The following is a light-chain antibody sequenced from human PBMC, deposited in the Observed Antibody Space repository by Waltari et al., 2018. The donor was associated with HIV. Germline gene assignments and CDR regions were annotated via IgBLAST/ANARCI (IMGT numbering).Light chain of an antibody. CDR3: QSYDSGLRM. J-gene: IGLJ3*02. V-gene: IGLV1-40*01. Sequence: QSVLTQPPSVSGAPGQRVTISCTGSSSNIGANSDVHWSQKHTGRAPKRLIYNVNNRPSGVPDRFSGSKSGTSASLAITGLQAEDEADYYCQSYDSGLRMFGGGTKLTVL. CDR1: SSNIGANSD. CDR2: NVN.